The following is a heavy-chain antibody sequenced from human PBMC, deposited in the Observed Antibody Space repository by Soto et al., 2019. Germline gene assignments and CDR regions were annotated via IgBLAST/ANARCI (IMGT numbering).Heavy chain of an antibody. Sequence: EVQLVESGGGLVQPGGSLKLSCAASGFTFSGSAMHWVRQASGKGLEWVGRIRSKANSYATAYAASVKGRFTISRDDSKNTAYLQMNSLKTEDTAVYYCTRLITMVRGVDNWFDPWGQGTLVTVSS. CDR2: IRSKANSYAT. CDR1: GFTFSGSA. D-gene: IGHD3-10*01. V-gene: IGHV3-73*02. CDR3: TRLITMVRGVDNWFDP. J-gene: IGHJ5*02.